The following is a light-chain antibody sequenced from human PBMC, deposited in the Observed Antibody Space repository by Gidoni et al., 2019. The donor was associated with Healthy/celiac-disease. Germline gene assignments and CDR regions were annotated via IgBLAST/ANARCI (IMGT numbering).Light chain of an antibody. CDR3: QQRYSTPQT. Sequence: DIQMTQSPSSLSASVGDRVTITCRASQSISSYLNWYQQKPGKAPKLLIYAASSLQSGVPSRFSGSGSGTDFTRTISSLQPEDFATYYCQQRYSTPQTFGQGTKVEIK. V-gene: IGKV1-39*01. CDR2: AAS. CDR1: QSISSY. J-gene: IGKJ1*01.